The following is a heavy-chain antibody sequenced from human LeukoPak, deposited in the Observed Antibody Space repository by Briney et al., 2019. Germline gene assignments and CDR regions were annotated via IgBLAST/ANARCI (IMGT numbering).Heavy chain of an antibody. CDR2: ISGSGSPM. CDR1: GFIFNNYE. CDR3: ARDRGISAGSDFDY. D-gene: IGHD6-13*01. Sequence: GGSLRLSCAASGFIFNNYEMNWVRQAPGKGLEWVSSISGSGSPMYYADSVKGRFIISRDNAKDSVSLQMNSLRAEDTAVYFCARDRGISAGSDFDYWGQGTLVTVSS. J-gene: IGHJ4*02. V-gene: IGHV3-48*03.